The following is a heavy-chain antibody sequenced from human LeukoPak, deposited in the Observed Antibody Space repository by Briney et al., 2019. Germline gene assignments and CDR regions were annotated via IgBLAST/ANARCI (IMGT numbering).Heavy chain of an antibody. J-gene: IGHJ4*02. D-gene: IGHD3-16*02. CDR2: ITHSGST. CDR3: ARVQKFPQSGDLWFSN. CDR1: GGSFSTYY. V-gene: IGHV4-34*01. Sequence: SETLSLTCAVYGGSFSTYYWGWIRQPPGKGLEWIGEITHSGSTHYNPSLNSRVSISLDTSKSQFSLKLNSVTAADTAVYYCARVQKFPQSGDLWFSNWGQGSQLTVSS.